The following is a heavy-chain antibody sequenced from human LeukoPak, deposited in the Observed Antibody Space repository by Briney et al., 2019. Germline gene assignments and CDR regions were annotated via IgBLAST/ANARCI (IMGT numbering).Heavy chain of an antibody. J-gene: IGHJ6*02. CDR2: IWYDGSNK. CDR3: ARVGYYGSGSYYNGHYYYYGMDV. Sequence: GGSLRLSCAASGFTFSSYGMHWVRRAPGKGLEWVAVIWYDGSNKYYADSVKGRFTISRDNSKNTLYLQMNSLRAEDTAVYYCARVGYYGSGSYYNGHYYYYGMDVWGQGTTVTVSS. D-gene: IGHD3-10*01. V-gene: IGHV3-33*01. CDR1: GFTFSSYG.